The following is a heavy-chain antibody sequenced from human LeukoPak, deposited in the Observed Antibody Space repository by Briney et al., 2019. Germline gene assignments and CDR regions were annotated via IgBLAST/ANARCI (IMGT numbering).Heavy chain of an antibody. J-gene: IGHJ4*02. V-gene: IGHV3-23*01. CDR2: ISGSGGST. CDR3: AKSLVGAVGYDY. Sequence: GGSLRLSCAASGFTFSSYAMSWVRQAPGKGLEWVSAISGSGGSTYYADSVMGRFTISRDNSKNTLYLQMNSLRAEDTAVYYCAKSLVGAVGYDYWGQGTLVTVSS. D-gene: IGHD1-26*01. CDR1: GFTFSSYA.